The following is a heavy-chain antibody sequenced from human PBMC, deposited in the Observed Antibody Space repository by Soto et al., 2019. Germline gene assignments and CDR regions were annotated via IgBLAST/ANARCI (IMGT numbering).Heavy chain of an antibody. CDR3: AKELMLAAGSWLTSDQPFYGMDV. J-gene: IGHJ6*02. CDR1: GFTFSSYG. Sequence: GGSLRLSCAASGFTFSSYGMSWVRQAPGKGLEWVSTIIGSGVRTYYADSVQGRFTISRDNSKNTLYLQMDSLRAEDTAVYYCAKELMLAAGSWLTSDQPFYGMDVWGQGTAVTVSS. V-gene: IGHV3-23*01. CDR2: IIGSGVRT. D-gene: IGHD6-13*01.